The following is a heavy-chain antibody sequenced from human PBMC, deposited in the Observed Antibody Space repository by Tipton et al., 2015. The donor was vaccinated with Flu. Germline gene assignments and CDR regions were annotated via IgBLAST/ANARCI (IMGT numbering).Heavy chain of an antibody. CDR2: IHRSGNT. Sequence: TLSLTCSVSGDSIGSPYYWGWIRQPPGRGLEWIGNIHRSGNTYHNPSLKSRVIMSVDTSKNQFYLKLTSVTAADTAVYYCARARGPINWFDPWGQGTLVTVSS. V-gene: IGHV4-38-2*02. CDR1: GDSIGSPYY. CDR3: ARARGPINWFDP. J-gene: IGHJ5*02. D-gene: IGHD3-16*01.